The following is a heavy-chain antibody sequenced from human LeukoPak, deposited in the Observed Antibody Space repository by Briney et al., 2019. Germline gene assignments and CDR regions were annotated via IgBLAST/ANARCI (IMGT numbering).Heavy chain of an antibody. CDR3: ARTENYIPEDCFDP. D-gene: IGHD5-24*01. CDR2: ICYSGST. J-gene: IGHJ5*02. Sequence: KSSETLSLTCSVSGGSIGSSSYCWGWIRQPPGKGLEWIGTICYSGSTFYNPSLKSRVTLSVDTSKNQFSLKLSSVTAADTAAYYCARTENYIPEDCFDPWGQGTLVTVSS. V-gene: IGHV4-39*01. CDR1: GGSIGSSSYC.